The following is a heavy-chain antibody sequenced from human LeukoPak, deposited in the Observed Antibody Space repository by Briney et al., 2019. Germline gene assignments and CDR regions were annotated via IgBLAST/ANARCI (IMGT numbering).Heavy chain of an antibody. J-gene: IGHJ5*02. V-gene: IGHV1-69*05. D-gene: IGHD5-12*01. CDR3: ALDIVATIRQYNWFDP. CDR1: GGTFSSYA. Sequence: ASVKVSCKASGGTFSSYAISWVRQAPGQGLEWMGRIIPIFGTANYAQKFQGRVTITTDESTSTAYMELSSLRSEDTAVYYCALDIVATIRQYNWFDPWGQGTLVTVSS. CDR2: IIPIFGTA.